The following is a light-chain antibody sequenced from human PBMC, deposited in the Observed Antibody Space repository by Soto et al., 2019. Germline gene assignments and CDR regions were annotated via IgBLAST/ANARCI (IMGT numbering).Light chain of an antibody. J-gene: IGKJ2*01. CDR3: QQYNDWPRT. CDR2: GAS. CDR1: QSISNT. Sequence: EIVMTQSPATLSVSPGERATLSCRASQSISNTLAWFQQKPGQGPRLLIYGASTRATGIPARFSGSGSGTEFTLTISSLQSEDFAVYFWQQYNDWPRTFGQGTTLEIK. V-gene: IGKV3-15*01.